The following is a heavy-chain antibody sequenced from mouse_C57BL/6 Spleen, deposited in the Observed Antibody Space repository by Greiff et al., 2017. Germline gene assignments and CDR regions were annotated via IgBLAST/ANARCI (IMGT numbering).Heavy chain of an antibody. D-gene: IGHD1-1*01. CDR1: GYTFTSYW. J-gene: IGHJ2*01. Sequence: QVQLQQSGAELVKPGASVKLSCKASGYTFTSYWMHWVQQRPGQSLEWIGNINPSSGYTKYNQKFKGKATLTVDKSSSTAYMQLSRLTYEDSAVXYCARGCYGSSDLDYWGQGTTLTVSS. V-gene: IGHV1-7*01. CDR2: INPSSGYT. CDR3: ARGCYGSSDLDY.